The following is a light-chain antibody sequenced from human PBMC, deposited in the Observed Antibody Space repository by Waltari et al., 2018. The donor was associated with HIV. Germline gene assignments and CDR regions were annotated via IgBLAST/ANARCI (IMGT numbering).Light chain of an antibody. V-gene: IGKV3-11*01. Sequence: DIVLTKSPATLPLSPGERATPSCRASQSVGTFLAWYQQKPGQAPRLLIHDASKRASGIPARFSGSGSGTDFTLTISSLEPEDFAIYHCQQRGGWPQSFGQGTKLDIK. CDR1: QSVGTF. J-gene: IGKJ2*03. CDR3: QQRGGWPQS. CDR2: DAS.